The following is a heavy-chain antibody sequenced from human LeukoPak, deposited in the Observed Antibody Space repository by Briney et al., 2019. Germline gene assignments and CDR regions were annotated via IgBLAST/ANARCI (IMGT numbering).Heavy chain of an antibody. V-gene: IGHV1-46*03. J-gene: IGHJ3*02. CDR2: INPSGGST. D-gene: IGHD2-15*01. CDR1: GYTFTSYY. CDR3: ARRAASCSGGSCYPDAFDI. Sequence: ASVKVSCKASGYTFTSYYMHWVRQAPGQGLEWMGIINPSGGSTSYAQKFQGRVTMTRDTSRSTVYMELSSLRSEDTAVYYCARRAASCSGGSCYPDAFDIRGQGTMVTVSS.